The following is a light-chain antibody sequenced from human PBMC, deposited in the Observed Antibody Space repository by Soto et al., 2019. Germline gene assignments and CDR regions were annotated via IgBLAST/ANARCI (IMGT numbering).Light chain of an antibody. CDR2: DTS. Sequence: DIQMTQSPSSLSASVGDRVTITCLASQEISIYLNWNQQKLGKAPKLLIYDTSTLGAGVPARFSGSGSGTVFTLTINRLQHEYLSTYYCQQYDSLTWTFGQGTRVEVK. V-gene: IGKV1-33*01. CDR1: QEISIY. J-gene: IGKJ1*01. CDR3: QQYDSLTWT.